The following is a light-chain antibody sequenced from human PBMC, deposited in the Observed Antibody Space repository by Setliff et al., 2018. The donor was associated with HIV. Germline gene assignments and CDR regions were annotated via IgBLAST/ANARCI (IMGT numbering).Light chain of an antibody. CDR2: EVT. V-gene: IGLV2-23*02. J-gene: IGLJ1*01. CDR3: CSYAGSGTLYV. Sequence: QSALTQPASVSGSPGQSITISCTGTSSDVGSYKLVSWYQQHPGKAPKVMIYEVTKRPSGVSSRFSGSKSANTASLTISGLQAEDEADYYCCSYAGSGTLYVFGTGTKVTVL. CDR1: SSDVGSYKL.